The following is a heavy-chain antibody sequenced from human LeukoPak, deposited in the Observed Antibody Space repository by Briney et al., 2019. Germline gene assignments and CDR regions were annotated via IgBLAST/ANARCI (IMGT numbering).Heavy chain of an antibody. V-gene: IGHV3-30*02. J-gene: IGHJ4*02. CDR3: ARDRMDYESDY. D-gene: IGHD4-17*01. Sequence: LTLSCAASGYTFSSYDMHWVRQAPGKGLEWVAFIRYDGSNNYYADSVKGRFTISRDNSKNTLYLQMNRLRAADTAVYYCARDRMDYESDYWGQGTLATVSS. CDR1: GYTFSSYD. CDR2: IRYDGSNN.